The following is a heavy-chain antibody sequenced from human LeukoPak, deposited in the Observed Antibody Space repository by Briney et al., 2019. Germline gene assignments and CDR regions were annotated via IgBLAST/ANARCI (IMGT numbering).Heavy chain of an antibody. J-gene: IGHJ4*02. Sequence: ASVKVSCKVSGYTLTELSMHWVRQAPGQGLEWMGIINPSGGSTSYAQKFQGRVTMTRDTSTSTVYMELSSLRSEDTAVYYCARGRSIAARSHPHDYWGQGTLVTVSS. V-gene: IGHV1-46*01. D-gene: IGHD6-6*01. CDR3: ARGRSIAARSHPHDY. CDR2: INPSGGST. CDR1: GYTLTELS.